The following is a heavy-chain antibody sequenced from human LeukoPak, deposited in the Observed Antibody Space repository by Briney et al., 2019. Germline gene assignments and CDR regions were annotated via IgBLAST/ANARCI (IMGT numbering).Heavy chain of an antibody. V-gene: IGHV3-74*01. D-gene: IGHD3-22*01. Sequence: GGSQSLSCAPSIFTFSVLWMQCARRSREEGGVWVSRINSDGSRTSYALSVKGRFTIYRDNPKNTLYLKVKTQRAGDTSVYHCSSLPYYYVGSGYYQDYWGQGTLVTVSS. CDR2: INSDGSRT. CDR3: SSLPYYYVGSGYYQDY. J-gene: IGHJ4*02. CDR1: IFTFSVLW.